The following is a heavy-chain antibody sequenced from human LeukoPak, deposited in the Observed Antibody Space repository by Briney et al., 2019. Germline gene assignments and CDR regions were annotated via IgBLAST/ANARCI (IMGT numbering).Heavy chain of an antibody. CDR1: GFTFSSYN. CDR2: ISSSSTTI. D-gene: IGHD3-3*01. Sequence: PGGSLRLSCAASGFTFSSYNMNWVRQTPGGGLEWVSYISSSSTTIYYADSVKGRFTISRDNAKNSLYPQMNSLRAEDTAVYYCASAYDFWSGYHLPGYWGQGTLVTVSS. V-gene: IGHV3-48*01. J-gene: IGHJ4*02. CDR3: ASAYDFWSGYHLPGY.